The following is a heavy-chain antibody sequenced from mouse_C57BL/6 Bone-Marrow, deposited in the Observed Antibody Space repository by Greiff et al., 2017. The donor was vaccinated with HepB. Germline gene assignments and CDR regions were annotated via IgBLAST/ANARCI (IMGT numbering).Heavy chain of an antibody. CDR2: IYPGSGST. J-gene: IGHJ2*01. CDR3: ARMDYGPYFDY. Sequence: QVQLQQPGAELVKPGASVKMSCKASGYTFTSYWITWVKQRPGQGLEWIGDIYPGSGSTNYNEKFKSKATLTADKSSSTAYMQLNSLTSEDSAVYFCARMDYGPYFDYWGQGTTLTVSS. V-gene: IGHV1-55*01. D-gene: IGHD1-2*01. CDR1: GYTFTSYW.